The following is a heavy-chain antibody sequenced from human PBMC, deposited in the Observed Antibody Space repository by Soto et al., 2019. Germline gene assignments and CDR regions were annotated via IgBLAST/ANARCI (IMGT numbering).Heavy chain of an antibody. CDR1: GGSISSYY. CDR3: ARGNDYGDYNNWFDP. CDR2: IYYSGST. J-gene: IGHJ5*02. V-gene: IGHV4-59*01. Sequence: PSETLSLTCTVSGGSISSYYWSWIRQPPGKGLEWIGYIYYSGSTNYNPSLKSRVTISVDTSKNQFSLKLSSVTAADTAVYYCARGNDYGDYNNWFDPWGQGTLVTVSS. D-gene: IGHD4-17*01.